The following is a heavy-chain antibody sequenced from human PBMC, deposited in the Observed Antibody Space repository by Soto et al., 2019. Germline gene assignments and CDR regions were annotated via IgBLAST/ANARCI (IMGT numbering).Heavy chain of an antibody. CDR2: ISGSGGST. CDR1: GFTFSSYA. V-gene: IGHV3-23*01. D-gene: IGHD3-10*01. Sequence: GGSLRLSCAASGFTFSSYAMSWVRQAPGKGLEWVSAISGSGGSTYYADSVKGRFTISRDNSKNTLYLQMNSLRAEDTAVYYCAGGRITMVRGVIIIGYPIDYWGQGTLVTVSS. CDR3: AGGRITMVRGVIIIGYPIDY. J-gene: IGHJ4*02.